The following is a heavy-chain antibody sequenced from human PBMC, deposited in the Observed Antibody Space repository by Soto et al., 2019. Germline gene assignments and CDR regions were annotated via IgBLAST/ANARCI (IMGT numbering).Heavy chain of an antibody. CDR2: INPNSGIA. CDR3: ASGFLYCSSTSCYVAGY. CDR1: GDTFTGYY. Sequence: ASVKVSCKASGDTFTGYYMHWVRQAPGQGLEWMGWINPNSGIANYAQKFQGWVTMTTDTSMSTAYMERRSLRSEDTAVYYCASGFLYCSSTSCYVAGYWGQGTLVTVSS. J-gene: IGHJ4*02. V-gene: IGHV1-2*04. D-gene: IGHD2-2*01.